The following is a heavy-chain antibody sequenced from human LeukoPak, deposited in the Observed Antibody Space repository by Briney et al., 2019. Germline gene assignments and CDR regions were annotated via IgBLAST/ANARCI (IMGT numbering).Heavy chain of an antibody. CDR3: ARGVVVTAPHAFDI. CDR1: GFTFSSYW. D-gene: IGHD2-21*02. Sequence: PGGSLRLSCAASGFTFSSYWMHWVRQAPGKGLVWVSSISSSSSYIYYADSVKGRFTISRDNAKNSLYLQMNSLRAEDTAVYYCARGVVVTAPHAFDIWGQGTMVTVSS. V-gene: IGHV3-21*01. J-gene: IGHJ3*02. CDR2: ISSSSSYI.